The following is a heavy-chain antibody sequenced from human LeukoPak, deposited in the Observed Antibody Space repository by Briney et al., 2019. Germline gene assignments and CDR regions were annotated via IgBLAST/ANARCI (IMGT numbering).Heavy chain of an antibody. CDR3: ARDTTDAFDI. V-gene: IGHV4-30-4*01. J-gene: IGHJ3*02. D-gene: IGHD1-26*01. CDR1: GGSISSSSYY. Sequence: SETLSLTCTVSGGSISSSSYYWSWIRQPPGKGLEWIGYIYYSGSTYYNPSLKSRVTISVDTSKNQFSLKLSSVTAADTAVYYCARDTTDAFDIWGQGTMVTVSS. CDR2: IYYSGST.